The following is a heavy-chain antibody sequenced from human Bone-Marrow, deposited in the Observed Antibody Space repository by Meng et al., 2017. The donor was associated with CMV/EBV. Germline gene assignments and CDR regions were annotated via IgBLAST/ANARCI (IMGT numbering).Heavy chain of an antibody. CDR2: INSDGSST. V-gene: IGHV3-74*01. CDR3: ARTRAKWLRFWTVDYFDY. D-gene: IGHD5-12*01. CDR1: GFTFSSYW. Sequence: GGSLRLSCAASGFTFSSYWMHWVRQAPGKGLVWVSRINSDGSSTSYADSVKGRFTISRDNAKNTLYLQMNSLRAGDTAVYYCARTRAKWLRFWTVDYFDYWGQGTLVTVSS. J-gene: IGHJ4*02.